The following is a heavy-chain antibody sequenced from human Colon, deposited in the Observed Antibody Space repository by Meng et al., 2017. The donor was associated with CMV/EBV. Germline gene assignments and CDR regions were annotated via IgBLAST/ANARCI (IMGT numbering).Heavy chain of an antibody. CDR1: GFIVGSNS. J-gene: IGHJ6*02. Sequence: GGSLRLSCAASGFIVGSNSLAWVRQAPGKGLEWVSVIYSGGSTFYADSVKGRFTISRDNSKNTVYLQMNHLRVEDTAVYYCARDGWLNYAYGMDVWGQGTTVTVSS. CDR2: IYSGGST. V-gene: IGHV3-66*02. CDR3: ARDGWLNYAYGMDV. D-gene: IGHD6-19*01.